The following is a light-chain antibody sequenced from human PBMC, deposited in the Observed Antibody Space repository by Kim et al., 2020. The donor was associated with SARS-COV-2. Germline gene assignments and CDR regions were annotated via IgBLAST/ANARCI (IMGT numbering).Light chain of an antibody. CDR1: QSVSSNY. CDR3: QHYGTSPPIT. Sequence: PGERATLSSRASQSVSSNYLAWYQQKPGQSPRLLIYGASTRATGIPDRFSGSGSGTDFRLTISRLEPEEFAVYYCQHYGTSPPITFGQGTRLEIK. V-gene: IGKV3-20*01. CDR2: GAS. J-gene: IGKJ5*01.